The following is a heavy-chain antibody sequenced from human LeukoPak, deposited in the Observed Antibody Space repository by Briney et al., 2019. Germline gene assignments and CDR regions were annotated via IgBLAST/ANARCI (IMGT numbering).Heavy chain of an antibody. Sequence: ASVKVSCKASGYTFTGHYMQWVRQAPGQGLEWMGWLSPTGADTDYAQRFQGRVTMTRDTSISTAYMELSRLRSGDTAVYYCARAAIAVAGDYHYHYMDVWGKGTTVTVSS. D-gene: IGHD6-19*01. CDR2: LSPTGADT. J-gene: IGHJ6*03. CDR3: ARAAIAVAGDYHYHYMDV. V-gene: IGHV1-2*02. CDR1: GYTFTGHY.